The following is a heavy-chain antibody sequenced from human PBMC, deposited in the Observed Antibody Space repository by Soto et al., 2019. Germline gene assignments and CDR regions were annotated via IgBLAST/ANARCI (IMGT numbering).Heavy chain of an antibody. Sequence: QVQLQESGPGLVKPSGTLSLTCTVSGGSISSYYWSWIRQPPGKGLEWIGYIYYSGSTNYNPSLKSRVTISVDTSKNQFSLKLSSVTAADTAVYYCAREVGYSSSWYAWYFDLWGRGTLVTVSS. V-gene: IGHV4-59*01. J-gene: IGHJ2*01. D-gene: IGHD6-13*01. CDR2: IYYSGST. CDR1: GGSISSYY. CDR3: AREVGYSSSWYAWYFDL.